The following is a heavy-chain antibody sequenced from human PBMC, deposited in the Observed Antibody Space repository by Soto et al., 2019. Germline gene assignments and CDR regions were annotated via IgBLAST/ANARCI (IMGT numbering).Heavy chain of an antibody. Sequence: EVQLVESGGNLVQPGGSLRLSCAASGFTVSSNYMNWVRQAPGKGLEWVSIIYSGGITYYADSVKGRFTISRDYSKNTLYLQMNSLRADDTAVYYCARLMWYYDILTGYYAGPYGMDVWGQGTTVTVSS. D-gene: IGHD3-9*01. CDR1: GFTVSSNY. CDR3: ARLMWYYDILTGYYAGPYGMDV. J-gene: IGHJ6*02. CDR2: IYSGGIT. V-gene: IGHV3-66*04.